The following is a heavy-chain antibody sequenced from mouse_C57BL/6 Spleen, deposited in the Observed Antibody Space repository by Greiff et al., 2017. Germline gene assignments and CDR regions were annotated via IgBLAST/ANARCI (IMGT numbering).Heavy chain of an antibody. CDR1: GYSITSGYD. J-gene: IGHJ4*01. CDR3: ARDATDGAMDY. Sequence: EVMLVESGPGMVKPSQSLSLTCTVTGYSITSGYDWHWIRHFPGNKLEWMGYISYSGSTNYNPSLKSRISITHDTSKNHFFLKLNSVTTEDTATYYCARDATDGAMDYWGQGTSVTVSS. V-gene: IGHV3-1*01. D-gene: IGHD1-1*01. CDR2: ISYSGST.